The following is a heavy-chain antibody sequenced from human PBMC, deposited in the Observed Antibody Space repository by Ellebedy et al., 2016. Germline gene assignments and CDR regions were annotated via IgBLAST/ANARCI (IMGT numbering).Heavy chain of an antibody. CDR2: IYYTGSN. CDR3: TRDIVVVTAKYYYYHGMDV. D-gene: IGHD2-21*02. Sequence: SETLSLTXTVSGGSIGSDNTHYCNWVRQPPGKGLEWIGYIYYTGSNSYNPSLKSRATMSVDTSRNQLSLRLTSVTAADTAVYYCTRDIVVVTAKYYYYHGMDVWGQGTAVTVSS. J-gene: IGHJ6*02. V-gene: IGHV4-59*11. CDR1: GGSIGSDNTHY.